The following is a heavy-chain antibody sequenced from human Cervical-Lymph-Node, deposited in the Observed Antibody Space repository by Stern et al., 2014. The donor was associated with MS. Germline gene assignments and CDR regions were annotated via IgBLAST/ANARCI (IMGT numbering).Heavy chain of an antibody. J-gene: IGHJ4*02. Sequence: VQLVESGAEVKKPGASVRVSCKASGYTFKSYDINWVRQAPGQGLEWMGWMNPIAGNTGYARKFQGRVTMTRNTSISTAYMELSSLRSEDTAVYYCARCLRGSHCFSYWGQGTLVTVSS. CDR3: ARCLRGSHCFSY. CDR1: GYTFKSYD. CDR2: MNPIAGNT. V-gene: IGHV1-8*01. D-gene: IGHD3-16*01.